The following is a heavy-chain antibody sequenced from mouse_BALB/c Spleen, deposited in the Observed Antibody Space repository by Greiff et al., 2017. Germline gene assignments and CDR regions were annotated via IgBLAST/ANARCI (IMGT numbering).Heavy chain of an antibody. J-gene: IGHJ2*01. CDR3: ARYYGSSDFDY. CDR1: GYTFTSYN. Sequence: QVQLQQPGAELVKPGASVKMSCKASGYTFTSYNMHWVKQTPGQGLEWIGAIYPGNGDTSYNQKFKGKATLTADKSSSTAYMQLSSLTSEDSAVYYCARYYGSSDFDYWGQGTTLTVSS. V-gene: IGHV1-12*01. D-gene: IGHD1-1*01. CDR2: IYPGNGDT.